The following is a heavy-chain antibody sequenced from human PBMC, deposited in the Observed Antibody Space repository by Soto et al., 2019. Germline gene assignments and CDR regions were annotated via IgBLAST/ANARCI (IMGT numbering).Heavy chain of an antibody. CDR3: ATDRSYAHNV. CDR1: GFSFSNTW. D-gene: IGHD1-26*01. Sequence: EVQVVESGGGLVQPGGSLRLSCAASGFSFSNTWMHWVCQVPGKGLVWVSYINSDGSTTTYADSVKGRFTISRDNAKNTVYLQMNSLGADGTAVYSCATDRSYAHNVWAQGAAVTVSS. J-gene: IGHJ6*02. CDR2: INSDGSTT. V-gene: IGHV3-74*03.